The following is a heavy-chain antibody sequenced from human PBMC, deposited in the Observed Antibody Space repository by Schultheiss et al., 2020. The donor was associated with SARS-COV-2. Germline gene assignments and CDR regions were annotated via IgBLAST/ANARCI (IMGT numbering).Heavy chain of an antibody. D-gene: IGHD3-16*02. Sequence: GESLKISCAASGFTFSSYAMHWVRQAPGKGLEWVAVISHDGSNKYYADSVKGRFTISRDKSKNTLYLQMNSLRAEDTAVYYCAREPLDYWGQGTLVTVSS. J-gene: IGHJ4*02. CDR3: AREPLDY. V-gene: IGHV3-30*01. CDR2: ISHDGSNK. CDR1: GFTFSSYA.